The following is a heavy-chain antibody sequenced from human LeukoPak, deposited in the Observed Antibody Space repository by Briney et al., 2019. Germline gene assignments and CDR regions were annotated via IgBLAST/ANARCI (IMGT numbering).Heavy chain of an antibody. Sequence: SETLSLTCTVSGGSISSGGYYWSWIRQHPGKGLEWIGYIYYSGSTYYNPSLKSRVTISVDTSKNQFSLKLSSVTAADTAVYYCARGGYCPSTSCRNWFDPWGQGTLVTVSS. V-gene: IGHV4-31*03. CDR2: IYYSGST. CDR1: GGSISSGGYY. J-gene: IGHJ5*02. CDR3: ARGGYCPSTSCRNWFDP. D-gene: IGHD2-2*01.